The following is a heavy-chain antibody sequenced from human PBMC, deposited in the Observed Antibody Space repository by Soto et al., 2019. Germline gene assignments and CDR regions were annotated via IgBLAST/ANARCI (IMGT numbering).Heavy chain of an antibody. CDR3: ARGLIGPSGIAAAGFDP. CDR2: IIPIFGTA. D-gene: IGHD6-13*01. J-gene: IGHJ5*02. CDR1: GGTFSSYA. V-gene: IGHV1-69*05. Sequence: AASVKVSCKASGGTFSSYAISWVRQAPGQGLEWMGGIIPIFGTANYAQKFQGRVTITTDKSTSTAYMELSSLRSEDTAVYYCARGLIGPSGIAAAGFDPWGQGTLVTVSS.